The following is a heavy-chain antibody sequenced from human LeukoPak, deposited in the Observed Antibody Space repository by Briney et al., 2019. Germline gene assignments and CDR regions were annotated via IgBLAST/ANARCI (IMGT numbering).Heavy chain of an antibody. CDR1: GFTFSSYG. D-gene: IGHD3-22*01. Sequence: GGSLRLSCAASGFTFSSYGMHWVRQAPGKGLECVAVIWYDGSNKYYADSVKGRFTISRDNSKNTLYPQMNSLRAEDTAVYYCARDYYDSSGYYYRFDPWGQGTLVTVSS. J-gene: IGHJ5*02. CDR3: ARDYYDSSGYYYRFDP. CDR2: IWYDGSNK. V-gene: IGHV3-33*01.